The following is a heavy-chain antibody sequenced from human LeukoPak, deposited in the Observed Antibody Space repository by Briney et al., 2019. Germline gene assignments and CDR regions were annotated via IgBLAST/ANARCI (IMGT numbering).Heavy chain of an antibody. J-gene: IGHJ4*02. V-gene: IGHV3-23*01. CDR3: AREVARPNFFDY. Sequence: GGSLRLSCAVSGFTFSNYAMSWVRQAPRKGLEWVSAISGSGVSTYYADSVKGRFTISRDNSKNTLYLQMNSLRAEDTAVYFCAREVARPNFFDYWSQGTLVTVSS. D-gene: IGHD6-6*01. CDR2: ISGSGVST. CDR1: GFTFSNYA.